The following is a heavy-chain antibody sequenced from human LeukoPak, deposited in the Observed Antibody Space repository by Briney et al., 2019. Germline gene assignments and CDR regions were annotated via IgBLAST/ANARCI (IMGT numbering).Heavy chain of an antibody. D-gene: IGHD2-8*02. CDR1: GFTISRHW. J-gene: IGHJ4*02. V-gene: IGHV3-7*01. Sequence: GWSLRLSCATSGFTISRHWMSWVRQAPGKGPEWVANIKQDGSERYYVHSVKGRFTISRDNAKNSLYLQMNSLRAEDTAVYYCARDGGHSTDLDYWGQGIPVTVSS. CDR3: ARDGGHSTDLDY. CDR2: IKQDGSER.